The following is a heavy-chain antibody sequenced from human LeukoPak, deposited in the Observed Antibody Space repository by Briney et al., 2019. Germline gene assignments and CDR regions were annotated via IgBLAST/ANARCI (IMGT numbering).Heavy chain of an antibody. J-gene: IGHJ4*02. Sequence: GASVKVSCKASGYTFTGYYMHWVRQAPGQGLEWMGWINPNSGGTNYAQKFQGRVTMTRDTSISTAYMELSRLRSDDTAVYYCVQSLVITTSFDYWGQGTLVTVSS. CDR2: INPNSGGT. CDR3: VQSLVITTSFDY. D-gene: IGHD3-22*01. CDR1: GYTFTGYY. V-gene: IGHV1-2*02.